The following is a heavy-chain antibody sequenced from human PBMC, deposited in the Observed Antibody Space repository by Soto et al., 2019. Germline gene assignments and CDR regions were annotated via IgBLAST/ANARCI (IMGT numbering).Heavy chain of an antibody. D-gene: IGHD3-10*01. CDR1: GGSISSGGYS. CDR2: IYHSGST. J-gene: IGHJ5*02. CDR3: ARSILLWFGELLSNWFDP. Sequence: SEKLCLTCAVSGGSISSGGYSWSWIRQPPGKGLEWIGYIYHSGSTYYNPSLKSRVTISVDRSKNQFSLKLSSVTAADTAVYYCARSILLWFGELLSNWFDPWCQGPLVT. V-gene: IGHV4-30-2*01.